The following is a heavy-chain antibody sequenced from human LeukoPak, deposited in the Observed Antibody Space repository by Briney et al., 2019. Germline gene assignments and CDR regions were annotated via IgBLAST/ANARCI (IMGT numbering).Heavy chain of an antibody. Sequence: PSETLSLTCAVYGGSFSGYYWSWIRQPPGKGLEWIGEINHSGSTNYNPSLKSRVTISVDTSKNQFSLKLSSVTAADTAVHYCARGDYGDFPDYFDYWGQGTLVTVSS. CDR1: GGSFSGYY. V-gene: IGHV4-34*01. CDR2: INHSGST. CDR3: ARGDYGDFPDYFDY. D-gene: IGHD4-17*01. J-gene: IGHJ4*02.